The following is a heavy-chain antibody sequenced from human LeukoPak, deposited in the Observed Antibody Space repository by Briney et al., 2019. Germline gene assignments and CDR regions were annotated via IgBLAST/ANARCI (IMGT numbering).Heavy chain of an antibody. D-gene: IGHD4-17*01. CDR1: GYTLTELS. V-gene: IGHV1-24*01. Sequence: ASVKVSCKVSGYTLTELSMHWVRQAPGKGLEWMGGFDPEDGETIYAQKFQGRVTITADKSTSTAYMELSSLRSEDTAVYYCARGLLTTVTPPDYWGQGTLVTVP. J-gene: IGHJ4*02. CDR2: FDPEDGET. CDR3: ARGLLTTVTPPDY.